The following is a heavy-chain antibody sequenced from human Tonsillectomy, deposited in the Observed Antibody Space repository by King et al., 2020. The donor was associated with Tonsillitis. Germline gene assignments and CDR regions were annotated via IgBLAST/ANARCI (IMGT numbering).Heavy chain of an antibody. CDR3: ARDVSVNDIPKAFDL. D-gene: IGHD2-21*01. V-gene: IGHV4-4*07. Sequence: QLQESGPGLVKPSETLSLTCTVSGGSISNYYWSWIRQPAGKGLEWIGRIYTSGSTNYNPSLESRVTMSVDTSKNQFSLKLSSVTAADTAIYYCARDVSVNDIPKAFDLWGQGTMVTVSS. CDR1: GGSISNYY. J-gene: IGHJ3*01. CDR2: IYTSGST.